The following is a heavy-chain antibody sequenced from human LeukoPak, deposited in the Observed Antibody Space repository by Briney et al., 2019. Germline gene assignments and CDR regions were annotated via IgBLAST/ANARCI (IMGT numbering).Heavy chain of an antibody. D-gene: IGHD3-22*01. J-gene: IGHJ4*02. CDR3: ARASPRSRDSSGYYSDY. V-gene: IGHV4-34*01. CDR1: GGSFSGYY. CDR2: INQSGST. Sequence: PSETLSLTCAVYGGSFSGYYWSWIRQPPGKGLEWIGEINQSGSTNYNPSLKSRVTISVDTSKNQFSLKLSSVTAADTAVYYCARASPRSRDSSGYYSDYWGQGTLVTVSS.